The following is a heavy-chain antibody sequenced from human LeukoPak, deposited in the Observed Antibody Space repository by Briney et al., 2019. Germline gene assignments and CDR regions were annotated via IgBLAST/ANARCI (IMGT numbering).Heavy chain of an antibody. V-gene: IGHV4-59*08. CDR2: IYYSGST. Sequence: SETLSLTCTVSGGSISSYYWSWIRQPPGKGLEWIGYIYYSGSTNYNPSLKSRVTISVDTSKNQFPLKLSSVTAADTAVYYCARHGYSYGPIDYWGQGTLVTVSS. D-gene: IGHD5-18*01. CDR1: GGSISSYY. CDR3: ARHGYSYGPIDY. J-gene: IGHJ4*02.